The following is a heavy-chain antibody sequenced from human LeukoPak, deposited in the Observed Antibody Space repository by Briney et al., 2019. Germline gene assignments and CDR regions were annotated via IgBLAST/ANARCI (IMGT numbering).Heavy chain of an antibody. CDR2: MSYDGSNK. Sequence: GGSLRLSCAASGFTFSSYGMHWVRQAPGKGLEWVAVMSYDGSNKYYADSVKGRFTISRDNSKNTLYLQMNSLRAEDTAVYYCAKGGGYDYVAFDIWGQGTMVTVSS. J-gene: IGHJ3*02. CDR3: AKGGGYDYVAFDI. V-gene: IGHV3-30*18. D-gene: IGHD5-12*01. CDR1: GFTFSSYG.